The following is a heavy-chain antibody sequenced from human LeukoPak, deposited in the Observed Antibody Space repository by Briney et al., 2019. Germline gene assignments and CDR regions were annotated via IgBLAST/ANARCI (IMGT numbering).Heavy chain of an antibody. CDR2: INHSGST. D-gene: IGHD3-3*01. CDR3: ARGLRFLVV. V-gene: IGHV4-34*01. CDR1: GGSFSGYY. J-gene: IGHJ6*02. Sequence: SETLSLTCAVYGGSFSGYYWGWIRQPPGKGLEWIGEINHSGSTNYNPSLKSRVTISVDTSKNQFSLKLSFVTAADTAVYYCARGLRFLVVWGQGTTVTVSS.